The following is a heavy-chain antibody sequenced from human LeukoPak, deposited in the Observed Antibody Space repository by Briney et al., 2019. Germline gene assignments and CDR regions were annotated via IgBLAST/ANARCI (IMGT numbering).Heavy chain of an antibody. J-gene: IGHJ4*02. CDR3: ARDIGGLDGDGLDY. Sequence: PGGSLRLSCVASGLTLSSEGLHWVRQAPGKGLEWVAVISSDGNNKYYADSVKGRFTISRDNSKSTLFLQMNSLGAEDTAVYYCARDIGGLDGDGLDYWGQGTLVTVSS. CDR1: GLTLSSEG. CDR2: ISSDGNNK. D-gene: IGHD4-17*01. V-gene: IGHV3-30-3*01.